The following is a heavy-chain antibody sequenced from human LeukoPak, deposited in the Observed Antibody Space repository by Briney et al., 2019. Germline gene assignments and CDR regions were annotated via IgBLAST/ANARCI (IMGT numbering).Heavy chain of an antibody. CDR3: AKARATYLYDTSGFSALDY. CDR1: GFTYSSNW. J-gene: IGHJ4*02. Sequence: PGGSLRLSCAASGFTYSSNWMHWVRQAPGKGLVWVSRVSGDGSITYYADSVKGRFTISRDNSKNTLYLQMNSLRAEDTAVYYCAKARATYLYDTSGFSALDYWGQGTLVTVSS. CDR2: VSGDGSIT. D-gene: IGHD3-22*01. V-gene: IGHV3-74*01.